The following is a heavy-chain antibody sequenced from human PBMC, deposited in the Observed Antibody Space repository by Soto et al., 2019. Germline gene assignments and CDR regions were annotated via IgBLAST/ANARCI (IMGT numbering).Heavy chain of an antibody. Sequence: QLLESGPGLVTPSETLSLTCTVSGGSISSSGYYWGWTRQPPGKGLEWIGSIYYSGTTYYDPSLKSRVTMSVDTSKNQFSLKLSSMTAADTAVYYCARHLRRGPIVKGMDVCGQGTTVTVSS. CDR2: IYYSGTT. J-gene: IGHJ6*02. V-gene: IGHV4-39*01. CDR1: GGSISSSGYY. CDR3: ARHLRRGPIVKGMDV. D-gene: IGHD2-21*01.